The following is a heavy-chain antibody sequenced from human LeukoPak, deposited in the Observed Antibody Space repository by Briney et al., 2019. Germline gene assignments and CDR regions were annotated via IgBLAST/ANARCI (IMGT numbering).Heavy chain of an antibody. CDR3: ARGGLGYYDLNWFDP. CDR1: GFSFRTYG. D-gene: IGHD3-3*01. J-gene: IGHJ5*02. Sequence: GMSLRLPCAASGFSFRTYGMHWVRQAPGKGLEWVAVIWYDGSNKYYAESVKGRFTVSRDNSNNTLDLDMSSLRVEDTAVYYCARGGLGYYDLNWFDPWGQGTLVVVSS. V-gene: IGHV3-33*01. CDR2: IWYDGSNK.